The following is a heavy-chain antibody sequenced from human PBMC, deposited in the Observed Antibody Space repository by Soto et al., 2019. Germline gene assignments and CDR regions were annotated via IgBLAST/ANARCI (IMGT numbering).Heavy chain of an antibody. V-gene: IGHV1-2*04. J-gene: IGHJ3*02. Sequence: ASVXVSCKASGYTFTGYYMHWVRQAPGQGLEWMGWINPNSGGTNYAQKFQGWVTMTRDTSISTAYMELSRLRSDDTAVYYCARDETTGTRAFDIWGQGTMVTVSS. CDR1: GYTFTGYY. D-gene: IGHD1-1*01. CDR3: ARDETTGTRAFDI. CDR2: INPNSGGT.